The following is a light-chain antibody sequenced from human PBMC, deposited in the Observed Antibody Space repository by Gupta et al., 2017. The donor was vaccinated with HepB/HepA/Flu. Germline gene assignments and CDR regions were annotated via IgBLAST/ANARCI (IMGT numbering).Light chain of an antibody. CDR1: QGISSW. J-gene: IGKJ5*01. V-gene: IGKV1D-12*01. CDR3: CQAASFPKA. CDR2: GAS. Sequence: DIQMTQSPSSMSASVGDRVTMTCRASQGISSWLAWYQQKPGKAPKLLLYGASSYQRAVPSTFSGSGSSAAFTLTIISILPPDFATSYCCQAASFPKAFGPGTRVEIK.